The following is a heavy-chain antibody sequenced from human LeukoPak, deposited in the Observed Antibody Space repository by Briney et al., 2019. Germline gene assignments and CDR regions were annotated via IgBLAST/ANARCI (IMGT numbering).Heavy chain of an antibody. CDR1: GGSFSGYY. D-gene: IGHD3-3*01. Sequence: PSETLSLTCAVYGGSFSGYYWSWNRQPPGKGLEWIGEINHSGSTNYNPSLKSRVTISVDTSKNQFSLKLSSVTAADTAVYYCARGRKITISAEYYYYGMDVWGQGTTVTVSS. V-gene: IGHV4-34*01. CDR3: ARGRKITISAEYYYYGMDV. CDR2: INHSGST. J-gene: IGHJ6*02.